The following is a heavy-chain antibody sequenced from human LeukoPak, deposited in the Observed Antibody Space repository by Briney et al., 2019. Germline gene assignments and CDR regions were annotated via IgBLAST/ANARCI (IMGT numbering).Heavy chain of an antibody. J-gene: IGHJ4*02. D-gene: IGHD6-25*01. CDR1: GFTLSNSW. CDR2: IKEDGSEK. V-gene: IGHV3-7*01. Sequence: GGSLRLSCAASGFTLSNSWMSWVRQAPGKGPEWVANIKEDGSEKYYVDSVKGRFTISRDNAKNSLYLQMNSLRAEDTAVYYCARGGRRDVWGQGTLVTVSS. CDR3: ARGGRRDV.